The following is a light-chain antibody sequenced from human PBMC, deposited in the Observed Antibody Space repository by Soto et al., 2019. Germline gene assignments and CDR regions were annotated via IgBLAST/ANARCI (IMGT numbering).Light chain of an antibody. CDR3: SSYATGTVI. Sequence: QSALTQPASVSGSPGQSITISCTGTSSDVGAYNYVSWYQQHPGKAPKLMIYEVSNRPSGVSNRFSGSKSGNSASLTISGLQADDEAYYYCSSYATGTVIFGGGTKLTVL. CDR1: SSDVGAYNY. J-gene: IGLJ2*01. V-gene: IGLV2-14*01. CDR2: EVS.